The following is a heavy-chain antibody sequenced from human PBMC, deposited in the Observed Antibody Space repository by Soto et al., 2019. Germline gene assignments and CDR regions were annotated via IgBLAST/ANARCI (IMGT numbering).Heavy chain of an antibody. J-gene: IGHJ4*02. Sequence: ASVKVSCTVSGYTLTELSMHWVRQAPGKGLEWMGGFDPEDGETIYAQKFQGRVTMTEDTSTDTAYMELSSLRSEDTAVYYCATYPHSSGSYYFDYWGQGTLVTVSS. CDR1: GYTLTELS. CDR3: ATYPHSSGSYYFDY. D-gene: IGHD6-19*01. CDR2: FDPEDGET. V-gene: IGHV1-24*01.